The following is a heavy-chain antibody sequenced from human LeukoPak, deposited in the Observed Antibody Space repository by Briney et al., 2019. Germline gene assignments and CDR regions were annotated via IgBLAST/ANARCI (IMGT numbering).Heavy chain of an antibody. CDR1: GFTFSGYG. D-gene: IGHD3-22*01. CDR2: ISSSTRYI. Sequence: GSLRLSCAASGFTFSGYGLNWVRQAPGKGLERISSISSSTRYIFYADSVKGRFTISRDNAKNSLYLQMNSLRAEDTAVYFCARDLPMTVGNIDYWGQGTLVTVSS. V-gene: IGHV3-21*01. J-gene: IGHJ4*02. CDR3: ARDLPMTVGNIDY.